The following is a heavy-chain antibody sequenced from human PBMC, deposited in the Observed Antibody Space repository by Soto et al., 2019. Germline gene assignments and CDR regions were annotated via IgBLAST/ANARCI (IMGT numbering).Heavy chain of an antibody. Sequence: GASVKVSCKASGGTFSSYAISWVRQAPGQGLEWMGGIIPIFGTANYAQKFQGRVTITADESTSTAYMELSSLRSEDTAVYYCARDSNYYGSGRQASWFDTWGQGTLVTVSS. CDR3: ARDSNYYGSGRQASWFDT. D-gene: IGHD3-10*01. J-gene: IGHJ5*02. CDR1: GGTFSSYA. CDR2: IIPIFGTA. V-gene: IGHV1-69*13.